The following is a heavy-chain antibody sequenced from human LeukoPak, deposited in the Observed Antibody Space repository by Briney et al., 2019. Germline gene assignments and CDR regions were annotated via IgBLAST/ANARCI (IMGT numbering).Heavy chain of an antibody. CDR1: GFTFSSYG. V-gene: IGHV3-30*18. CDR3: AKDNVAAAGRYFDY. D-gene: IGHD6-13*01. J-gene: IGHJ4*02. Sequence: PGGPLRLSCAASGFTFSSYGMHWVRQAPGKGLEWVALISYDGSNKYFADSVKGRFTISRDNSKNTLYLQMHSLRAEDTAVYYCAKDNVAAAGRYFDYWGQGTLVTVSS. CDR2: ISYDGSNK.